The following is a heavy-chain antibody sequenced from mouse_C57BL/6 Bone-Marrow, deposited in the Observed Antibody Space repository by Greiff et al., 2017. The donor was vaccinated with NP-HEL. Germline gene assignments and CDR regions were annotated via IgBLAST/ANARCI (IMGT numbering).Heavy chain of an antibody. CDR3: ARTTVVARRELYAMDY. J-gene: IGHJ4*01. D-gene: IGHD1-1*01. CDR2: IDPNSGGT. V-gene: IGHV1-72*01. Sequence: QVQLQQPGAELVKPGASVKLSCKASGYTFTSYWMHWVKQRPGRGLEWIGRIDPNSGGTKYNEKFKSKATLTVDKPSSTAYMQLSSLTSEDSAVYYGARTTVVARRELYAMDYWGQGTSVTVSS. CDR1: GYTFTSYW.